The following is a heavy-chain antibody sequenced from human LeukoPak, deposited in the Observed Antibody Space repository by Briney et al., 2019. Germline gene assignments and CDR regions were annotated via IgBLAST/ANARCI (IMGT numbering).Heavy chain of an antibody. CDR3: AKDSIHSGYDHFDY. D-gene: IGHD5-12*01. V-gene: IGHV3-9*01. Sequence: PGRSLRLSCAAPGFTFDDYAMHWVRQAPGKGLEWVSGISWNSGSIGYADSVKGRFTISRDNAKNSLYLQMNSLRAEDTALYYCAKDSIHSGYDHFDYWGQGTLVTVSS. CDR2: ISWNSGSI. J-gene: IGHJ4*02. CDR1: GFTFDDYA.